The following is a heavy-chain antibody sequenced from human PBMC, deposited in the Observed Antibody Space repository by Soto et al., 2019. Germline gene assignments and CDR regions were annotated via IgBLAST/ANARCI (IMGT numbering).Heavy chain of an antibody. D-gene: IGHD3-22*01. CDR3: AKYQPMTQPRPYFDY. Sequence: QVQLVQSGAEVKKPGASVKVSCKASGYTFTHYGITWVRQAPGQGLEWTGWINAYVGETKSAQKYQGRITVTMDTSTNTAYLELRSLRSDDTAVYYCAKYQPMTQPRPYFDYWGQGTLVTVSS. J-gene: IGHJ4*02. CDR1: GYTFTHYG. V-gene: IGHV1-18*01. CDR2: INAYVGET.